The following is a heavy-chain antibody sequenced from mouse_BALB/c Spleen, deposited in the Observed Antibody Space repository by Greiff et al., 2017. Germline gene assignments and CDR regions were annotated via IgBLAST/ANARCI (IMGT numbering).Heavy chain of an antibody. J-gene: IGHJ4*01. CDR2: ISSGGSYT. CDR3: ARRDWDGMDY. CDR1: GFTFSSYG. D-gene: IGHD4-1*01. V-gene: IGHV5-6*01. Sequence: EVQVVESGGDLVKPGGSLKLSCAASGFTFSSYGMSWVRQTPDKGLEWVATISSGGSYTYYPDSVKGRFTISRDNAKNTLYLQMSSLKSEDTAMYYCARRDWDGMDYWGQGTSVTVSS.